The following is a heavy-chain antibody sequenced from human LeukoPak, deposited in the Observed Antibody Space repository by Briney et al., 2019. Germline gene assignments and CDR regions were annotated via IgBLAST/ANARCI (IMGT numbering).Heavy chain of an antibody. CDR1: GYTFTIYD. J-gene: IGHJ4*02. CDR2: MNPNSGNT. D-gene: IGHD6-19*01. Sequence: ASVKVSCKASGYTFTIYDINWVRQATGQGLEWMGWMNPNSGNTGYAQRFQGRVTITRNTSISTAYMELSSLRSEDTAVYYCARGMRAGRRYFDYWGQGTLVTVSS. V-gene: IGHV1-8*01. CDR3: ARGMRAGRRYFDY.